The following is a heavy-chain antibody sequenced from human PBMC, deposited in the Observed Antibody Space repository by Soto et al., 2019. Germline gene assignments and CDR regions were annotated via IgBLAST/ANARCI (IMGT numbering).Heavy chain of an antibody. CDR2: ISYDGSNK. CDR3: ARVLWSSLGSGLDY. J-gene: IGHJ4*02. D-gene: IGHD3-10*01. V-gene: IGHV3-30*03. CDR1: GFTFSSYG. Sequence: GGSLRLSCAASGFTFSSYGMHWVRQAPGKGLEWVAVISYDGSNKYYADSVKGRFTISRDNSKNTLYLQMNSLRAEDTAVYYCARVLWSSLGSGLDYWGQGTLVTVSS.